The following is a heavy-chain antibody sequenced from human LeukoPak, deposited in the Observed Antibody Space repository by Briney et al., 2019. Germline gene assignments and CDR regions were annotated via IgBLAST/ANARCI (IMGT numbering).Heavy chain of an antibody. D-gene: IGHD3-9*01. CDR1: GGTFSSYA. J-gene: IGHJ4*02. CDR2: IIPIFGTA. Sequence: SVKVSCKASGGTFSSYAISWVRQAPGQGLEWMGGIIPIFGTANYAQKFQGRVTMTTDTSTSTAYMELRSLRSDDTAVYYCARDLRYFDWLLFDYWGQGTLVTVSS. V-gene: IGHV1-69*05. CDR3: ARDLRYFDWLLFDY.